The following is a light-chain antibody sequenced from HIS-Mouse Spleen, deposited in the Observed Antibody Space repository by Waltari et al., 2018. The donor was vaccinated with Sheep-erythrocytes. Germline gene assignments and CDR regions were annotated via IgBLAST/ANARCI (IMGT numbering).Light chain of an antibody. CDR1: QGISSW. Sequence: DIQMTQSPSSVSASVGDRVTITCRASQGISSWLGWYQQKPGKAPKPLIYAASSLQSGVPSRFSGSGSGTDFTLTISSLQPEDFATYYCLQDYNYPYTFGQGTKLEIK. CDR3: LQDYNYPYT. J-gene: IGKJ2*01. V-gene: IGKV1-12*01. CDR2: AAS.